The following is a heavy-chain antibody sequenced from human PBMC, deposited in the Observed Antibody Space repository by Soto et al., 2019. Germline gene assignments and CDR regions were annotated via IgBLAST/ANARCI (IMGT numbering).Heavy chain of an antibody. Sequence: EGSLRLSCAASGFTFSSFGMHWVRQAPGKGLEWVAVISYDGTEEKYADSVKGRATVSRDNSKNTVYLQMNRLRGDDSAIYYCAKGRFDVVTISPFDHWGQGTLVTVS. V-gene: IGHV3-30*18. D-gene: IGHD3-3*02. CDR2: ISYDGTEE. J-gene: IGHJ4*01. CDR1: GFTFSSFG. CDR3: AKGRFDVVTISPFDH.